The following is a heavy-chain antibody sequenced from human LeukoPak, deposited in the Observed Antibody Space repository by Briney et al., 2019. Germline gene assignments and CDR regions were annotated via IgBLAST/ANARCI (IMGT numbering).Heavy chain of an antibody. V-gene: IGHV4-61*02. J-gene: IGHJ4*02. Sequence: SHTLSLTCTVSGGSISSGNYHWPRIRQPAGKGLEWIGRIYTSRSTNYKPSLKRRVSISVDASKNQLSLKLSSVTAAVTAVYYCASLYNWNYDYWGQGTLVTVSS. CDR1: GGSISSGNYH. D-gene: IGHD1-7*01. CDR3: ASLYNWNYDY. CDR2: IYTSRST.